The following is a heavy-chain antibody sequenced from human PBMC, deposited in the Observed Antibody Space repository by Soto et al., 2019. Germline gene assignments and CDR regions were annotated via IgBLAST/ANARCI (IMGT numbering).Heavy chain of an antibody. CDR1: GGTFSSYA. CDR3: ASRRITMVRGVSYYYYGMDV. Sequence: QVQLVQSGAEVKKPGSSVKVSCKASGGTFSSYAISWVRQAPGQGLEWMGGIIPIFGTANYAQKFQGRVTITADESTSTADMERSSLRAEDTAVYYCASRRITMVRGVSYYYYGMDVWGQGTTVTVSS. J-gene: IGHJ6*02. D-gene: IGHD3-10*01. V-gene: IGHV1-69*12. CDR2: IIPIFGTA.